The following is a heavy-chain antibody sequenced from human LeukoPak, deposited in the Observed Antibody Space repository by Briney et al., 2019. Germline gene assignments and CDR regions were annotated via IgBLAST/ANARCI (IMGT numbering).Heavy chain of an antibody. J-gene: IGHJ4*02. CDR3: ARVICGGDCYGGFDY. Sequence: SETLSLTCAVYGGSFSGYYWSWIRQPPGKGLEWIGYIYYSGSTNYNPSLKSRVTISVDTSKNQFSLKLSSVTAADTAVYYCARVICGGDCYGGFDYWGQGTLVTVSS. CDR2: IYYSGST. V-gene: IGHV4-59*01. CDR1: GGSFSGYY. D-gene: IGHD2-21*02.